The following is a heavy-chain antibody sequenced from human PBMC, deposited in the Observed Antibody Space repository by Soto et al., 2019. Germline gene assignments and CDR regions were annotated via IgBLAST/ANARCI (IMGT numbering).Heavy chain of an antibody. CDR1: GFTFSNYG. CDR2: IWHDGTNQ. J-gene: IGHJ4*02. CDR3: ARERGQIDS. V-gene: IGHV3-33*01. Sequence: QVQLVESGGGVVQPGRSLRLSCAASGFTFSNYGMQWVRQAPGKGLEWVEVIWHDGTNQYYGDSVKGRFTISRDNSNNTLYLQLNSLRAEDTAVYYCARERGQIDSWGQGTLVTVSS.